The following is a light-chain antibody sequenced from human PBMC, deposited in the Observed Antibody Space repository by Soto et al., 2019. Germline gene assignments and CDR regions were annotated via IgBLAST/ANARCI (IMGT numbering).Light chain of an antibody. CDR2: GAS. Sequence: EVVMTQSPATLSVSPGERATLSCRASQTVSRNLAWYQQRPGQAPSLLIYGASTRATGTPARFSGSGSGTDFTLTLSSLEPEDFAVYYCQQRSSSITFGQGTRLEIK. V-gene: IGKV3-15*01. J-gene: IGKJ5*01. CDR3: QQRSSSIT. CDR1: QTVSRN.